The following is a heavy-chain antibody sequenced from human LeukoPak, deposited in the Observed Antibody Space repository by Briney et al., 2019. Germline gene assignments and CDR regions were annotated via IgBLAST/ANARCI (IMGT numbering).Heavy chain of an antibody. CDR3: ARDLLRHWYFDL. J-gene: IGHJ2*01. D-gene: IGHD2/OR15-2a*01. CDR2: ISSSGSSI. Sequence: LSLTCTVSGGSISSSSYYWSWIRQAPGKGLEWVSYISSSGSSIYYADSVKGRFTISRDNAKNSLSLQMNSLRAEDTAVYYCARDLLRHWYFDLWGRGTLVTVSS. V-gene: IGHV3-11*01. CDR1: GGSISSSSYY.